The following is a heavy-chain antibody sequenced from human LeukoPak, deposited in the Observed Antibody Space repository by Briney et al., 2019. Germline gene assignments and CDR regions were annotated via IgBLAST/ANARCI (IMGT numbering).Heavy chain of an antibody. V-gene: IGHV3-23*01. CDR2: ITGSVYAT. CDR3: AKDGLYYDLSTHIYYFDY. J-gene: IGHJ4*02. Sequence: GGSLILSSAASGFSFSGYAMAWVGQTPPRGLEGVSAITGSVYATYYTDSVTSRFTISRDNSQNTLYLQMNSLRAEDTALYSCAKDGLYYDLSTHIYYFDYWGQGTLVAVSS. CDR1: GFSFSGYA. D-gene: IGHD3-16*01.